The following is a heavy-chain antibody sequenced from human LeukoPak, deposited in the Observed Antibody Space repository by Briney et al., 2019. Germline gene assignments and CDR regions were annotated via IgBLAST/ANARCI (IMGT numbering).Heavy chain of an antibody. CDR1: GFTFSSYW. CDR3: AKDESSPVFGYYFDY. Sequence: GGSLRLSCAASGFTFSSYWMSWVRQAPGKGLEWVAFIRYDGSNKYYADSVKGRFTISRDNSKNTLYLQMNSLRAEDTAVYYCAKDESSPVFGYYFDYWGQGTLVTVSS. J-gene: IGHJ4*02. CDR2: IRYDGSNK. V-gene: IGHV3-30*02. D-gene: IGHD3-10*01.